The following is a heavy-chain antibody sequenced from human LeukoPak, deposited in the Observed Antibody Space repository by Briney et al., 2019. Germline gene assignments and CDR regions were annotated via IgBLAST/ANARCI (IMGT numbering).Heavy chain of an antibody. CDR3: AKGRFSRIAAAGQDY. D-gene: IGHD6-13*01. CDR2: ISSSSSYI. J-gene: IGHJ4*02. Sequence: GGSLRLSCAASGFAFNSYGMNWVRQAPGKGLEWVSSISSSSSYIYYADSVKGRFTISRDNAKNSLYLQVNSLRAEDTAVYYCAKGRFSRIAAAGQDYWGQGTLVTVSS. V-gene: IGHV3-21*01. CDR1: GFAFNSYG.